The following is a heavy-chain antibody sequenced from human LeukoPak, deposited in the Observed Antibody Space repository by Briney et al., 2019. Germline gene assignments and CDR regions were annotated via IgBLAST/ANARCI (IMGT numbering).Heavy chain of an antibody. CDR3: ARGGVYDYSNLLVGLSGNAFDI. J-gene: IGHJ3*02. V-gene: IGHV3-21*01. D-gene: IGHD4-11*01. Sequence: GGSLRLSCAASGFTFSSYSMNWVRQAPGKGLEWVSSISSSSYIYYADSVKGRFTISRDNAKNSLYLQMNSLRAEDTAVYYCARGGVYDYSNLLVGLSGNAFDIWGQGTMVTVSS. CDR2: ISSSSYI. CDR1: GFTFSSYS.